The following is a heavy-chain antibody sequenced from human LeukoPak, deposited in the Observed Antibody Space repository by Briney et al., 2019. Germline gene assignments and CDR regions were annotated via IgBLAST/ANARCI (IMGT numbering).Heavy chain of an antibody. CDR3: ARGWGYSGYDYGY. V-gene: IGHV4-34*01. Sequence: SETLSLTCAVYGGSFSGYYWSWIRQPPGKGLEWIGEINHSGSTNYNPSLKSRVTISVDTSKNQFSLKLSSVTAADTAVYYCARGWGYSGYDYGYWGQGTLVTVSS. CDR2: INHSGST. J-gene: IGHJ4*02. D-gene: IGHD5-12*01. CDR1: GGSFSGYY.